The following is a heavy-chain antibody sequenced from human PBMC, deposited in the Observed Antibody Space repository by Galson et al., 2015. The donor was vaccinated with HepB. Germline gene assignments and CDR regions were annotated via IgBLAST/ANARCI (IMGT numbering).Heavy chain of an antibody. J-gene: IGHJ1*01. Sequence: SLRLSCAASGFTFSSYAMSWVRQAPGKGLEWVSAISGSGGSTYYADSVKGRFTISRDNSKNTLYLQMNSLRAEDTAVYYCAKDPLGYCSSTSCSGGGFQHWGQGTLVTVSS. CDR3: AKDPLGYCSSTSCSGGGFQH. V-gene: IGHV3-23*01. D-gene: IGHD2-2*01. CDR1: GFTFSSYA. CDR2: ISGSGGST.